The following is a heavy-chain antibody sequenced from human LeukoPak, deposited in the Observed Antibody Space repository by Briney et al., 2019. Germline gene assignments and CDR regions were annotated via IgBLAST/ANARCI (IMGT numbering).Heavy chain of an antibody. CDR2: IYHSGST. CDR1: GYSISSGYY. J-gene: IGHJ4*02. D-gene: IGHD6-13*01. V-gene: IGHV4-38-2*02. CDR3: ARQDGSSWDFDY. Sequence: RSETLSLTCTVSGYSISSGYYWGWIRQPPGKGLEWIGSIYHSGSTYYSPSLKSRVTISVDTSKNQFSLKLSSVTAADTAVYYCARQDGSSWDFDYWGQGTLVTVSS.